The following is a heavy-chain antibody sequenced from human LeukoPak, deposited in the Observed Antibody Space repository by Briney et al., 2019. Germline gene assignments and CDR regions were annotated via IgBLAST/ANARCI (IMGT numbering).Heavy chain of an antibody. Sequence: ASVKVSCKASGYTFSSYGVTWVRRAPGQGLEWMGWISAYSANTHYAQQFQGRVTMTTDTSTNTAYMELRSLRSDDTAVYYCARDIHDYIWGSYRYQSDAFDIWGQGTMVTVSS. V-gene: IGHV1-18*01. CDR3: ARDIHDYIWGSYRYQSDAFDI. D-gene: IGHD3-16*02. CDR1: GYTFSSYG. J-gene: IGHJ3*02. CDR2: ISAYSANT.